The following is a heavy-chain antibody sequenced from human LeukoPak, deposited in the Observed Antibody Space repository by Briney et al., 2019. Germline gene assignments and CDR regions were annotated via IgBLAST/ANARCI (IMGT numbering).Heavy chain of an antibody. V-gene: IGHV3-74*01. Sequence: GGSLRLFCAASGFTFSSYEMNWVRQAPGKGLVWVSRINSDGSSTSYADSVKGRFIISRDNARNTLYLQMKSLRAEDTAVYYCARRPRYYGELYDDGEDAFDVWGQGTRVTVSS. CDR3: ARRPRYYGELYDDGEDAFDV. CDR2: INSDGSST. J-gene: IGHJ3*01. CDR1: GFTFSSYE. D-gene: IGHD2-8*01.